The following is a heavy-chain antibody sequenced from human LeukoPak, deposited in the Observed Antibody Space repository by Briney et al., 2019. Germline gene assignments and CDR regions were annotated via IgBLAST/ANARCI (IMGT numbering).Heavy chain of an antibody. J-gene: IGHJ3*02. Sequence: ASVKVPCKASGGTFSSYAISWVRQAPGQGLEWMGRIIPIFGTANYAQKFQGRVTITTDESTSTAYMELSSLRSEDTAVYYCARERDSSSYAFDIWGQGTMVTVSS. CDR3: ARERDSSSYAFDI. D-gene: IGHD3-22*01. CDR1: GGTFSSYA. V-gene: IGHV1-69*05. CDR2: IIPIFGTA.